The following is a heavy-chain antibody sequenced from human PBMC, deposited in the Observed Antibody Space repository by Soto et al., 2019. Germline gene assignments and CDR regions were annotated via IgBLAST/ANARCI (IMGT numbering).Heavy chain of an antibody. CDR2: IYPGDSDT. CDR1: GYSFTSYW. CDR3: ARQRCSSTSCYYYYGMDV. Sequence: EVQLVQSGAEVKKPGESLKISCKGSGYSFTSYWIGWVRQMPGKGLEWMGIIYPGDSDTRYSPSFQGQVTISADKSISTAYLQWSSLKASDTAMYYCARQRCSSTSCYYYYGMDVWGQGTTVTVSS. J-gene: IGHJ6*02. V-gene: IGHV5-51*01. D-gene: IGHD2-2*01.